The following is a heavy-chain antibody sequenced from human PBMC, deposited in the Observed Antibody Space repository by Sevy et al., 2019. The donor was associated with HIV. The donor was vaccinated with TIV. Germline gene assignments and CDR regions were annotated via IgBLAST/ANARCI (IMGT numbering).Heavy chain of an antibody. D-gene: IGHD2-8*01. CDR3: AREGCTKPHDY. CDR1: GFTFSSYW. V-gene: IGHV3-74*01. CDR2: VNSDGSST. Sequence: WGSLRLSCAASGFTFSSYWMHWVRQAPGKGPVWVSGVNSDGSSTNYADSVKGRFTISRDNSKSSVYLQMNNLRPEDTAVYYCAREGCTKPHDYWGQGTLVTVSS. J-gene: IGHJ4*02.